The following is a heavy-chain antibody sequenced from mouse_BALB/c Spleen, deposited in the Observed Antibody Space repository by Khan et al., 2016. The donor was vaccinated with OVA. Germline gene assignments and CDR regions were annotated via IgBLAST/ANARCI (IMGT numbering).Heavy chain of an antibody. CDR3: TRDRIDY. CDR1: GYTFTTYW. CDR2: INPTSGYT. Sequence: VQLEESGAELAKPGASVKMSCKASGYTFTTYWMHWVKQRPGQGRDGIGYINPTSGYTDYNERFRDKATLSADKSSSTAYMQLSSLTSEDSAVYYCTRDRIDYWGQGTTLTVSS. J-gene: IGHJ2*01. V-gene: IGHV1-7*01.